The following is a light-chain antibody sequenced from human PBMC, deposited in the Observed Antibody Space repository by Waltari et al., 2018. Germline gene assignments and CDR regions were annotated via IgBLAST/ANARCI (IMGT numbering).Light chain of an antibody. V-gene: IGLV3-25*03. CDR2: KDN. Sequence: SYELTQPPSVSVSPGQMAGMTCSGDELPRQYVCWYQKKAGQAPLMVMYKDNERPSGIPDRFSGSGSGTTITLTISDVQAEDEADYYCQSADRSGSQWVFGGGTKLTVL. CDR3: QSADRSGSQWV. CDR1: ELPRQY. J-gene: IGLJ3*02.